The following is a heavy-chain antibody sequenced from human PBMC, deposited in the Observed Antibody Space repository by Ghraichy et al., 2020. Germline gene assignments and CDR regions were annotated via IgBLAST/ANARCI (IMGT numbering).Heavy chain of an antibody. J-gene: IGHJ2*01. Sequence: SETLSLTCGVSGGSFSGHYWSWIRQTPGKGLEWIGEVNHSGDPTYNPSLKSRVTISQDTSKNQFSLTLTSLTAADTAVYYCARGGGFCDNPRCSYWFLDLWGRGTLVTVSS. CDR2: VNHSGDP. CDR3: ARGGGFCDNPRCSYWFLDL. CDR1: GGSFSGHY. D-gene: IGHD2-2*03. V-gene: IGHV4-34*01.